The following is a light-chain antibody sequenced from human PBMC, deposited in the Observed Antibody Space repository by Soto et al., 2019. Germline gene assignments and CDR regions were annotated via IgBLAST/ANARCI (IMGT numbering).Light chain of an antibody. CDR3: QVWDISSAHRV. CDR1: FIGSKS. Sequence: SYELTQPPSVSVAPGQTAIITCGGDFIGSKSVHWYQQKPSQAPVLVVHDDSDRPSGIPERFSGSNSGNTATLSISRVEAGDEADYYCQVWDISSAHRVFGTGTKLTVL. CDR2: DDS. V-gene: IGLV3-21*02. J-gene: IGLJ1*01.